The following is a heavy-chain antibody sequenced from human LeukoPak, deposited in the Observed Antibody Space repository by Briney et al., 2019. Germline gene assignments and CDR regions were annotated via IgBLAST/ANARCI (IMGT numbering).Heavy chain of an antibody. CDR2: IYPGDSDT. J-gene: IGHJ6*02. CDR3: ARLGERPAFPFYGMDV. D-gene: IGHD1-1*01. V-gene: IGHV5-51*01. Sequence: GESLKISCKGSGYSFTSYWIGWVRQMPGKGLEWMGIIYPGDSDTRYSPSFQGQVTISADKSISTAYLQWSSLKASDTAMYYCARLGERPAFPFYGMDVSGQRTTVTVSS. CDR1: GYSFTSYW.